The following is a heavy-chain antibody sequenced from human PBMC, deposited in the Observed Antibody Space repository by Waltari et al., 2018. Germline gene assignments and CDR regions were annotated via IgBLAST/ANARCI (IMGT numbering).Heavy chain of an antibody. CDR2: INHSGST. J-gene: IGHJ4*02. Sequence: QVQLQQWGAGLLKPSETLSLTCAVYVGSFSGYYWSWIRQPPGKGLEWIGEINHSGSTNYNPSLKSRVTISVDTSKNQFSLKLSSVTAADTAVYYCARKRGYSGYDFRPFDYWGQGTLVTVSS. D-gene: IGHD5-12*01. V-gene: IGHV4-34*01. CDR1: VGSFSGYY. CDR3: ARKRGYSGYDFRPFDY.